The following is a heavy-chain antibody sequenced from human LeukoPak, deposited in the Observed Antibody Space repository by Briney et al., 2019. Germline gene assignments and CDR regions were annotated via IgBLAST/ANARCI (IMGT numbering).Heavy chain of an antibody. J-gene: IGHJ4*02. CDR1: GFTFSNYS. CDR3: AGYDFWRGSSY. D-gene: IGHD3-3*01. V-gene: IGHV3-48*01. Sequence: GGSLRLSCAASGFTFSNYSMNWVRQAPGKGLEWVSYVSSSSTTVHYADSVKGRFTISGDNAKNSLYLQMNSLRAEDTAVYYCAGYDFWRGSSYWGQGTLVTVSS. CDR2: VSSSSTTV.